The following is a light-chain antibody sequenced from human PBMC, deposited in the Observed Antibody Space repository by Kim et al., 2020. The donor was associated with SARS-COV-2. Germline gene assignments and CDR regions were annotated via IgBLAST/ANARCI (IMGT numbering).Light chain of an antibody. V-gene: IGKV3-15*01. CDR2: AAS. CDR3: QQYNNWPRT. J-gene: IGKJ1*01. CDR1: QTVGRN. Sequence: ETVMTQSPATLSVSPGERATLSCRASQTVGRNLAWYQQKPGQPLRLLIYAASTGATGIPARFSGSGSGTEFTLTISSLQSEDFAVYYCQQYNNWPRTFGQGTKVDIK.